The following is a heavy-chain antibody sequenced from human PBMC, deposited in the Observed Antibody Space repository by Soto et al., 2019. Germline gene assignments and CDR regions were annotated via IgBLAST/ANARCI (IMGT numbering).Heavy chain of an antibody. CDR2: IKEDGSEK. D-gene: IGHD6-6*01. CDR3: ARRKSAHYGMDV. J-gene: IGHJ6*02. V-gene: IGHV3-7*03. Sequence: PGGSLRLSCAASGFTFISYAMSWVRQAPGKGLEWVANIKEDGSEKYYADSMKGRFTISRDNAKNSLDLQMNSLRAEDTAVYYCARRKSAHYGMDVWGQGTTVTVSS. CDR1: GFTFISYA.